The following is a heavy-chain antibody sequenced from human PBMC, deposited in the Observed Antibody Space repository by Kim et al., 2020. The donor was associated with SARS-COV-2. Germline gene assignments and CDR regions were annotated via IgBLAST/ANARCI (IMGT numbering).Heavy chain of an antibody. D-gene: IGHD4-17*01. CDR3: VKSDGDYGDY. J-gene: IGHJ4*02. V-gene: IGHV3-64D*09. Sequence: STYYADSVKGRFTISRDNSKNTLYLQMSSLRAEDTAVYYCVKSDGDYGDYWGQGTLVTVSS. CDR2: ST.